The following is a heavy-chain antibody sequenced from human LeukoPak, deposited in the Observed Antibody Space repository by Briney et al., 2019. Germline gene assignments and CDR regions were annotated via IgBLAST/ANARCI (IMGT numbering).Heavy chain of an antibody. D-gene: IGHD4-17*01. CDR3: ARQLYGSDY. V-gene: IGHV4-34*01. CDR2: VNHSGYT. J-gene: IGHJ4*02. Sequence: SETLALTCDVSGVSFSTYYWSWIRQSPEKGLEWIGEVNHSGYTNYNPSLKGQVTISVDTSKNQFFLRLSSVTAADTAVYYCARQLYGSDYWGQGTLVTVSS. CDR1: GVSFSTYY.